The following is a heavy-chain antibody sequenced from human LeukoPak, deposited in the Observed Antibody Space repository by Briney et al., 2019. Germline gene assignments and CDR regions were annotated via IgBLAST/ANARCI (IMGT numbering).Heavy chain of an antibody. J-gene: IGHJ6*02. CDR3: ARDYTIFGVVTTNSYYYYGMDV. D-gene: IGHD3-3*01. Sequence: ASVKVSCKASGYTFTSYYMHWVRQAPGQGLERMGIINPSGGSTSYAQKFQGRVTMTRDTSTSTVYMELSSLRSEDTAVYYCARDYTIFGVVTTNSYYYYGMDVWGQGTTVTVSS. V-gene: IGHV1-46*01. CDR2: INPSGGST. CDR1: GYTFTSYY.